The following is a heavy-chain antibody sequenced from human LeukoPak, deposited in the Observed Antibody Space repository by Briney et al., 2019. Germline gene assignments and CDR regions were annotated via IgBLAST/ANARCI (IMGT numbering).Heavy chain of an antibody. Sequence: GGALRLSCAASGFILSDHYIDWVRQAPGKGLEWVGRTRNKANSYTTEYAASVKGRFNISRDDPKNLLYLQMNSLKSEDTAVYYCGRSGRYRPSDLWGQGTLVTVSS. J-gene: IGHJ5*02. CDR1: GFILSDHY. CDR3: GRSGRYRPSDL. D-gene: IGHD1-26*01. CDR2: TRNKANSYTT. V-gene: IGHV3-72*01.